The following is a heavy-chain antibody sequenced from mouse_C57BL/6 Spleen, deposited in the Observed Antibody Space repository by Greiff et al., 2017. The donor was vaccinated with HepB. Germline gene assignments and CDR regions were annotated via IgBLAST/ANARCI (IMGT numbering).Heavy chain of an antibody. CDR2: IYPGDGDT. CDR3: ARQPAQNYAMDY. J-gene: IGHJ4*01. V-gene: IGHV1-80*01. Sequence: QVHVKQSGAELVKPGASVKISCKASGYAFSSYWMNWVKQRPGKGLEWIGQIYPGDGDTNYNGKFKGKATLTANKSSSTAYMQLSRLTSEDSAVYFCARQPAQNYAMDYWGQGTSVTVSS. CDR1: GYAFSSYW.